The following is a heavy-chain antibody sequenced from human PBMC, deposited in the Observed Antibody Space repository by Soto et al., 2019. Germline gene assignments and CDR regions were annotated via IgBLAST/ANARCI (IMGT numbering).Heavy chain of an antibody. D-gene: IGHD1-7*01. J-gene: IGHJ6*02. Sequence: QVQLVQSGAEVKKPGSSVKVSCKASGGTFSRYAISWVRQAPGQGLEWMGGIIPIFGTANYAQKFQGRVTITADESTSTAYMELSSLRSEDTALYYCARAWNYSDYYYYCGMDVWGQGTTVTVSS. CDR1: GGTFSRYA. CDR2: IIPIFGTA. V-gene: IGHV1-69*01. CDR3: ARAWNYSDYYYYCGMDV.